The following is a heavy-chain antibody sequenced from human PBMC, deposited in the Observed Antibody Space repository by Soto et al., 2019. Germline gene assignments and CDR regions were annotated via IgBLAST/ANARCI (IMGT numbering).Heavy chain of an antibody. V-gene: IGHV4-4*02. J-gene: IGHJ4*02. CDR2: IYHSGST. Sequence: PSETLSLTCAVSGGSISSSNWWSWVRQPPGKGLEWIGEIYHSGSTNYNPSLKSRVTISVDKSKNQFSLKLSSVTAADTAVYYCARGTWIQLWLTIDYWGQGTLVTVSS. CDR3: ARGTWIQLWLTIDY. D-gene: IGHD5-18*01. CDR1: GGSISSSNW.